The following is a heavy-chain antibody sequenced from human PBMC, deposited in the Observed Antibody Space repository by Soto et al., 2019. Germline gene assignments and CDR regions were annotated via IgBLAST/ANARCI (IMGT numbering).Heavy chain of an antibody. CDR3: ARWHSSSGYYGMDV. Sequence: HVQVQESGPGLVKPSETLSLTCTVSGASMNNYYWSWIRQPPGKGLEWIAYIYYSGSTNYNPFFKSGVIVSVDTSRNQFSLKLSSLTAADTAVYYCARWHSSSGYYGMDVWGQGTTVTVSS. J-gene: IGHJ6*02. V-gene: IGHV4-59*01. CDR2: IYYSGST. D-gene: IGHD6-25*01. CDR1: GASMNNYY.